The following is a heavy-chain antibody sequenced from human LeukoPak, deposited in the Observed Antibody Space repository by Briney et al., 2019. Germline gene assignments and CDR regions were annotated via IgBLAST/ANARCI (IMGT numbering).Heavy chain of an antibody. CDR1: GGTFISYA. J-gene: IGHJ6*02. Sequence: GASVKVSCKASGGTFISYAISWVRQAPGQGLEWMGGIIPIFGTANYAQKFQGRVTITADESTSTAYMELSSLRSEDTAVYYCATTKPLFTYGMDVWGQGTTVTVSS. D-gene: IGHD1/OR15-1a*01. CDR3: ATTKPLFTYGMDV. V-gene: IGHV1-69*13. CDR2: IIPIFGTA.